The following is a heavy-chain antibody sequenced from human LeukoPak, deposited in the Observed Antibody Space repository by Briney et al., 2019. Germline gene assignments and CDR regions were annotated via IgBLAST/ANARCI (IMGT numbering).Heavy chain of an antibody. CDR1: GGTFSSYA. Sequence: ASVKVSCKASGGTFSSYAISWVRQAPGQGLEWMGGIIPIFGTANYAQKFQGRVTITADESTSTAYMELSSLRSEDTAVYYCARRVAAATLPYYYYYYMDVWGKGTTVTVSS. CDR2: IIPIFGTA. D-gene: IGHD6-13*01. CDR3: ARRVAAATLPYYYYYYMDV. V-gene: IGHV1-69*13. J-gene: IGHJ6*03.